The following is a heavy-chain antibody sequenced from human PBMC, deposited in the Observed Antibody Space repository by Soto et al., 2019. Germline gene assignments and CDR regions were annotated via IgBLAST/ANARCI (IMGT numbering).Heavy chain of an antibody. J-gene: IGHJ6*02. CDR1: GGTFSSYA. CDR2: IIPIFGTA. CDR3: ATESLVYNLVTRIAAPPGYYYYGMDV. Sequence: SVKVSCKATGGTFSSYAISWVRQAPVQGLEWMGGIIPIFGTANYAQKFQGRVTITADESTGTAYMELSSLRSEDTAEYYCATESLVYNLVTRIAAPPGYYYYGMDVWGQGTTVTVSS. V-gene: IGHV1-69*01. D-gene: IGHD6-6*01.